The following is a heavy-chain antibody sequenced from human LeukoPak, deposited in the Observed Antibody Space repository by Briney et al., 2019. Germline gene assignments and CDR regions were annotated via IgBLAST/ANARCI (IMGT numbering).Heavy chain of an antibody. CDR1: GFTFSTYA. J-gene: IGHJ4*02. CDR2: ISGGAGST. CDR3: AKDLVTGSLDY. V-gene: IGHV3-23*01. Sequence: GGSLRLSCTASGFTFSTYAMTWVRQAPGKGLEWVSSISGGAGSTYYADSVEGRFTISRANSENTLYLQMHSLRAEDTAVYYCAKDLVTGSLDYWGLGTLVTVSS. D-gene: IGHD3-10*01.